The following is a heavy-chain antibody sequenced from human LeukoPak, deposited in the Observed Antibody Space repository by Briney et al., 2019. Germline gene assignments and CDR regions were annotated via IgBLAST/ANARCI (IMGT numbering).Heavy chain of an antibody. Sequence: SETLCLTCTASGASVSSGSYHWSWIRQAPGKGLEWIGYMYYSGRTNYNPTLKSRVTISVDTSKNQFSLNLSSVTAADTAVYYCARVMITTTFYFDYWGQGTLVTVSS. J-gene: IGHJ4*02. CDR2: MYYSGRT. CDR3: ARVMITTTFYFDY. D-gene: IGHD3-16*01. CDR1: GASVSSGSYH. V-gene: IGHV4-61*01.